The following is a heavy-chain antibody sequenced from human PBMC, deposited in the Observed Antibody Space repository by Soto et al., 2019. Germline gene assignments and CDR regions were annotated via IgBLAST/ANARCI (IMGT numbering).Heavy chain of an antibody. CDR2: IYYSGST. J-gene: IGHJ3*02. D-gene: IGHD3-22*01. Sequence: KSXGTLWLANTVSRGSISSGGDYGSWIRQHPGKGLEWIGYIYYSGSTYYNPSLKSRVTIPVDTSKNQFSLKLSSVTAADTAVYYCARHEDDTSGSHYRGRAFDICGQGTMVTVSS. CDR3: ARHEDDTSGSHYRGRAFDI. V-gene: IGHV4-31*03. CDR1: RGSISSGGDY.